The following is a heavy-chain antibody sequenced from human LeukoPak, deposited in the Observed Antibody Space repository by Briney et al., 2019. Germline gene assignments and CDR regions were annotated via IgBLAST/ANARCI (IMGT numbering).Heavy chain of an antibody. Sequence: PGGSLRLSCAASEFTFSSYSMNWVRQAPGKGLEWVSSISSSSSYIYYADSVKGRFTISRDNAKNSLYLQMNSLRADDTAVYYCARDQTLNLRWSFDYWGQGTLVTVSS. CDR3: ARDQTLNLRWSFDY. V-gene: IGHV3-21*01. CDR2: ISSSSSYI. D-gene: IGHD2-21*01. CDR1: EFTFSSYS. J-gene: IGHJ4*02.